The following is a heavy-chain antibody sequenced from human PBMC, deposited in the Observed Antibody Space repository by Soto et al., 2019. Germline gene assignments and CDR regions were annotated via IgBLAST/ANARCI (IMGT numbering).Heavy chain of an antibody. CDR2: IYHSGNT. Sequence: ETLSLTCAVSGYSITNGYYLVVIRHPPGKGLEWIGSIYHSGNTYYNPSLKSRVTLSIDTSKNQFSLKLRSVTAADTAMYYCARVKLAGRGSFHDWGQGTLVTVSS. CDR1: GYSITNGYY. CDR3: ARVKLAGRGSFHD. D-gene: IGHD3-3*02. J-gene: IGHJ4*02. V-gene: IGHV4-38-2*01.